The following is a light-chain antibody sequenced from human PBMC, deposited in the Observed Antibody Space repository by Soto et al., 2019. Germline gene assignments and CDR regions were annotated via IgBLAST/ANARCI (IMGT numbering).Light chain of an antibody. Sequence: QSVLTQPPSASGTPGQRVTISCSGSTSNIGGNTVTWCQQLPGTAPKLLIYSDNQRPSGVPDRFSGSKSGTTASLAISGLQSEDEADYYCAAWDDRLKGYVFGTGTKVTVL. V-gene: IGLV1-44*01. CDR1: TSNIGGNT. J-gene: IGLJ1*01. CDR2: SDN. CDR3: AAWDDRLKGYV.